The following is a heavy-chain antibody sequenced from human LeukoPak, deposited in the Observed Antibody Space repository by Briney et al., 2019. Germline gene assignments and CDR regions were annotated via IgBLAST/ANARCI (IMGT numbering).Heavy chain of an antibody. CDR2: IIPIFGTA. V-gene: IGHV1-69*01. CDR3: ARASLGYCSGGSCYSHYFDY. D-gene: IGHD2-15*01. J-gene: IGHJ4*02. CDR1: GGTFSSYA. Sequence: SVKVSCKASGGTFSSYAISWVRQAPGQGLEWMGGIIPIFGTANYAQKFQGRVTITADESTSTAYMELSSLRSEDTAVYYCARASLGYCSGGSCYSHYFDYWGQGTLVTVSS.